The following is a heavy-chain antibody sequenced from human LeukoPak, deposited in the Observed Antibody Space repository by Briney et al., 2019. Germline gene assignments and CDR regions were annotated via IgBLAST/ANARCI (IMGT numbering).Heavy chain of an antibody. CDR2: IYTSGST. D-gene: IGHD1-26*01. V-gene: IGHV4-4*07. CDR1: GGSTSGYY. CDR3: ARENSGSYREFDY. J-gene: IGHJ4*02. Sequence: SETPSLTCTVSGGSTSGYYWSWIRQPAGKGLEWIGRIYTSGSTNYNASLKSRVSMSVDTSKNQFSLKLSSVTAADTAVFYCARENSGSYREFDYWGQGTLVTVSS.